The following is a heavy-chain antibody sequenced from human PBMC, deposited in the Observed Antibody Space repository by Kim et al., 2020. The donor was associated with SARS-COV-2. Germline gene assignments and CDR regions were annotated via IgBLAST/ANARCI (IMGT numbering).Heavy chain of an antibody. CDR3: ARETTTISHYYDSSGSVELFDY. J-gene: IGHJ4*02. V-gene: IGHV3-11*06. CDR1: GFTFSDYY. CDR2: ISSSSSYT. Sequence: GGSLRLSCAASGFTFSDYYMSWIRQAPGKGLEWVSYISSSSSYTNYADSVKGRFTISRDNAKNSLYLQMNSLRAEDTAVYYCARETTTISHYYDSSGSVELFDYWGQGTLVTVSS. D-gene: IGHD3-22*01.